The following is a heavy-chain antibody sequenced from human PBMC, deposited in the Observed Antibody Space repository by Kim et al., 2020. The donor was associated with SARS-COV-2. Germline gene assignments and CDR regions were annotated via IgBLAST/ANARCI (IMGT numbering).Heavy chain of an antibody. D-gene: IGHD3-10*01. Sequence: SQTLSLSCVVSGDNVSSNSAAWNWIRQSPSRGLEWLGRSYYRSKWYNDYAVSVKGRISISPDTSKNQFSLQLNSVTPEDAAVYYCARVLSITLVRGVIGVADYWGQGTLVTVSS. CDR2: SYYRSKWYN. J-gene: IGHJ4*02. V-gene: IGHV6-1*01. CDR1: GDNVSSNSAA. CDR3: ARVLSITLVRGVIGVADY.